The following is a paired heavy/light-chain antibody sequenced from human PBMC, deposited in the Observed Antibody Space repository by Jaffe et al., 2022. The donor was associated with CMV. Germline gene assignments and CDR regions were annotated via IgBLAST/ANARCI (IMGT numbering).Light chain of an antibody. V-gene: IGLV3-27*01. CDR2: KDN. J-gene: IGLJ2*01. Sequence: SYELTQPSSVSVSPGQTARITCSGDVLAKKYARWFQQKPGQAPVLVIYKDNERPSGIPERFSGSSSGTTVTLTISEAQVEDEADYYCSSVADNNVGVFGGGTKVAVL. CDR3: SSVADNNVGV. CDR1: VLAKKY.
Heavy chain of an antibody. CDR1: RFNFRTYG. J-gene: IGHJ6*02. CDR3: VRDQCSSLTCSSKEIQVFGDYYYYGMDV. CDR2: IWYDGSNK. D-gene: IGHD2-2*01. Sequence: QVQLVESGGGVVQPGRSLRLSCAASRFNFRTYGMHWVRQAPGKGLEWVAFIWYDGSNKYYAESVKGRFTISRDNSKNTLYLQMNGLRAEDTALYYCVRDQCSSLTCSSKEIQVFGDYYYYGMDVWGQGTTVTVSS. V-gene: IGHV3-33*01.